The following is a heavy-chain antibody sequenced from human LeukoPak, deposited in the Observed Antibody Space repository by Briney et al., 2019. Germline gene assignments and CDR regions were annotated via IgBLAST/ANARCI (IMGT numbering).Heavy chain of an antibody. D-gene: IGHD6-6*01. CDR2: VWYNGNNK. CDR3: AKGSYSSSSQAAFDI. CDR1: GFTVSSNY. Sequence: GGSLRLSCAASGFTVSSNYMSWVRQAPGKGLEWVAFVWYNGNNKYYADSVKGRFTISRDNSKNTLYLQMNSLRAEDTAVYYCAKGSYSSSSQAAFDIWGQGTMVTVSS. J-gene: IGHJ3*02. V-gene: IGHV3-30*02.